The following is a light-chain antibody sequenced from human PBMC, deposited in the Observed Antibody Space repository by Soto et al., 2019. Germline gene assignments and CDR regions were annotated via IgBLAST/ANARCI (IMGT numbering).Light chain of an antibody. CDR1: QSLSNS. CDR3: QQRSSWPPT. V-gene: IGKV3-11*01. J-gene: IGKJ3*01. CDR2: DAS. Sequence: EIVLTQSPATLSLSPGERATLSCRAIQSLSNSLAWYQLKPGQAPRLLIYDASNRATGISARVSGSGSGTDFTLTISSLEPEDFAVYFCQQRSSWPPTFGPGTKVDIK.